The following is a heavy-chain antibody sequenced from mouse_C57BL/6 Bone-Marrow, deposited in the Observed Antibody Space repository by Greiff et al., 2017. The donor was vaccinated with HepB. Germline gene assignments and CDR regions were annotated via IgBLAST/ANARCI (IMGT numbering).Heavy chain of an antibody. CDR3: ARGVLLFAY. V-gene: IGHV5-6*01. Sequence: EVQGVESGGDLVKPGGSLKLSCAASGFTFSSYGMSWVRQTPDKRLEWVATISSGGSYTYYPDSVKGRFTISRDNAKNTLYLQMSSLKSEDTAMYYCARGVLLFAYWGQGTLVTVSA. CDR2: ISSGGSYT. J-gene: IGHJ3*01. CDR1: GFTFSSYG. D-gene: IGHD2-14*01.